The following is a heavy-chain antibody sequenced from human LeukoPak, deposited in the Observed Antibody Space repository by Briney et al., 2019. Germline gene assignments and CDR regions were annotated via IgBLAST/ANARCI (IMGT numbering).Heavy chain of an antibody. J-gene: IGHJ6*03. CDR1: GGSFSGYY. V-gene: IGHV4-34*01. CDR2: IDHSGST. Sequence: SETLSLTCAVYGGSFSGYYWSWLRQPPGKGLEWIGEIDHSGSTKYNPFLRSRVTISVDTSKNQFSLKLSSVTAADTAVYYCARRPYNYSYYYYMDVWGKGTTVTISS. CDR3: ARRPYNYSYYYYMDV.